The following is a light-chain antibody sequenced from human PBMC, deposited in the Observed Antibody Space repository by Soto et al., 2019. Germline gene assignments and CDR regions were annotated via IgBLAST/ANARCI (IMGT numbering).Light chain of an antibody. CDR1: SSDVGAFNY. CDR3: ASYTTSSTYV. Sequence: QSVLTQRGSVSGSPGQSIAISCTGTSSDVGAFNYVSWYQQHPGKAPKFMIFDVSSRPSGVSDRFSGSKSGNTASLTISGLQTEGEADYYCASYTTSSTYVFGTGTKVTVL. V-gene: IGLV2-14*03. CDR2: DVS. J-gene: IGLJ1*01.